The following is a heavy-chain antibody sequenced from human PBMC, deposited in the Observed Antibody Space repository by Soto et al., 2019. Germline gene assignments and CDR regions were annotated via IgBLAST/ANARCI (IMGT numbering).Heavy chain of an antibody. CDR1: GYTFTSYG. CDR3: ARDHTFGGRNWFDP. D-gene: IGHD2-15*01. V-gene: IGHV1-18*01. CDR2: ISAYNGNT. Sequence: ASVKVSCKASGYTFTSYGISWVRQAPGQGLEWMGWISAYNGNTNYAQKLQGRVTMTTDTSTSTAYMELRSLRFDDTAVYYCARDHTFGGRNWFDPWGQGTLVTVSS. J-gene: IGHJ5*02.